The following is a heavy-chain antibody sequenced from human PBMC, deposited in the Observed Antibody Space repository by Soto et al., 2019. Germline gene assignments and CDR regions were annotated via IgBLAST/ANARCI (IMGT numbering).Heavy chain of an antibody. Sequence: QITLKESGPTLVKPTQTLTLTCTFPAFTLSTGGVGVGWIRQPPGKALEWPALIYWDDGKRYRQSRSSWLTNSNDTPKNQVVLTMTKMDPVFTATYYSIPTRCGGDCLQSYASYYVNGIDVWGQGTPVTVSS. J-gene: IGHJ6*02. D-gene: IGHD2-21*02. V-gene: IGHV2-5*02. CDR2: IYWDDGK. CDR3: IPTRCGGDCLQSYASYYVNGIDV. CDR1: AFTLSTGGVG.